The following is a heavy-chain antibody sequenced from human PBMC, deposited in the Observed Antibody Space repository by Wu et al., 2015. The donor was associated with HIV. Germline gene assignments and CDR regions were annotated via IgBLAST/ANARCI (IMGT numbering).Heavy chain of an antibody. V-gene: IGHV1-69*12. J-gene: IGHJ3*02. CDR1: GGTFSSYA. D-gene: IGHD2-2*01. Sequence: QVQLVQSGAEVKKPGSSVKVSCKASGGTFSSYAISWVRQAPGQGLEWMGGIIPIFGTANYAQKFQGRVTITADESTSTAYMELSSLRSEDTAVYYCARERLRVVVVPAAIGDAFDIWGQGTMVTVSS. CDR3: ARERLRVVVVPAAIGDAFDI. CDR2: IIPIFGTA.